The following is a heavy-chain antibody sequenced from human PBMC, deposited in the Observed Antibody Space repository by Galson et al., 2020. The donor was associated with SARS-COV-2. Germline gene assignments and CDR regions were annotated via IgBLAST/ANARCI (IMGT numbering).Heavy chain of an antibody. CDR1: GFTFSSYE. Sequence: GGSLRLSCAASGFTFSSYEMNWVRQAPGKGLEWVSYISSSGSTIYYADSVKGRFTISRDNAKNSLYLQMNSLRAEDTAVYYCARTYGSGDRVDYWGQGTLVTVSS. CDR2: ISSSGSTI. D-gene: IGHD3-10*01. V-gene: IGHV3-48*03. CDR3: ARTYGSGDRVDY. J-gene: IGHJ4*02.